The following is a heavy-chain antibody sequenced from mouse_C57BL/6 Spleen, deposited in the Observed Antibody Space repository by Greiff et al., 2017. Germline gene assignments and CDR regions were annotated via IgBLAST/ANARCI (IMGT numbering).Heavy chain of an antibody. D-gene: IGHD1-1*01. V-gene: IGHV1-64*01. CDR1: GYTFTSYW. Sequence: QVQLQQPGAELVKPGASVKLSCKASGYTFTSYWMHWVKPRPGQGLEWIGMIHPNSGSTNYNEKFKSKATLTVDKSSSTAYMQLSSLTSEDSAVYYCARTTTVVYYYAMDYWGQGTSVTVSS. J-gene: IGHJ4*01. CDR2: IHPNSGST. CDR3: ARTTTVVYYYAMDY.